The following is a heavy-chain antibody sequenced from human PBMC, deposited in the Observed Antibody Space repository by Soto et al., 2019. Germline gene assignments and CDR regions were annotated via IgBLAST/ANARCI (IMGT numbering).Heavy chain of an antibody. CDR1: GFTFSSYC. J-gene: IGHJ6*02. V-gene: IGHV3-30*18. CDR3: AKDLAREWVDIVATAGHYYYGMDV. Sequence: GGALRLSCAASGFTFSSYCMHWVRQAPGKGLGWVAVISYDGSNKYYADSVKGRFTISRDNSKNTLYLQMNSLRAEDTAVYYCAKDLAREWVDIVATAGHYYYGMDVWGQGTTVTVSS. CDR2: ISYDGSNK. D-gene: IGHD5-12*01.